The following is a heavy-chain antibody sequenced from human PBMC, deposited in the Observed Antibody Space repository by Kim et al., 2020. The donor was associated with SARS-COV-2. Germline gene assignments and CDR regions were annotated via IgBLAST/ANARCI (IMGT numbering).Heavy chain of an antibody. CDR1: GFTFSSYW. V-gene: IGHV3-7*01. J-gene: IGHJ4*02. CDR2: IKQDGSEK. Sequence: GGSLRLSCAASGFTFSSYWMSCVRQAPGKGLEWVANIKQDGSEKYYVDSVKGRFTISRDNAKNSLYLQMNSLRAEDTAVYYCARDEGLWFGEFLSYWGQGTLVTVSS. CDR3: ARDEGLWFGEFLSY. D-gene: IGHD3-10*01.